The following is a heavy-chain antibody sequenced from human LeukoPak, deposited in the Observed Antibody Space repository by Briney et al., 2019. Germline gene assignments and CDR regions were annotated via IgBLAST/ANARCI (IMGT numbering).Heavy chain of an antibody. V-gene: IGHV3-74*01. D-gene: IGHD4-17*01. CDR2: INGDGRNI. J-gene: IGHJ6*02. Sequence: GGSLRLSCVASGFTFSSYWMHWVRQDPRKGLAWVSRINGDGRNINYADSVRGRFTISRDNAKNTLYLQMNSLRPEDTALYYCTKDLSPGGADVWGQGTTVTVSS. CDR1: GFTFSSYW. CDR3: TKDLSPGGADV.